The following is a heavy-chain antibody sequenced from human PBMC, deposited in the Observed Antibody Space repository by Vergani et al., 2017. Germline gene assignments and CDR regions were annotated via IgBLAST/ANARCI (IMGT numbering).Heavy chain of an antibody. D-gene: IGHD3-9*01. J-gene: IGHJ6*02. CDR1: GGSFSGYY. Sequence: QVQLQQWGAGLLKPSETLSLTCAVYGGSFSGYYWSWIRQPPGKGLEWIGRIYTSGSTNYNPSLKSRVTISVDTSKNQFSLKLSSVTAADTAVYYCARVMYRDEASTGYRLEGMDIWGQGTTVTISS. V-gene: IGHV4-59*10. CDR2: IYTSGST. CDR3: ARVMYRDEASTGYRLEGMDI.